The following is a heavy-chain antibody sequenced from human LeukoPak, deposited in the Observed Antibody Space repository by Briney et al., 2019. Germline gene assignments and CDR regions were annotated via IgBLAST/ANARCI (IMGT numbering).Heavy chain of an antibody. CDR1: GYTFTGYY. J-gene: IGHJ6*02. V-gene: IGHV1-2*02. Sequence: ASVKASCKASGYTFTGYYMHWVRQAPGQGLEWMGWINPNSGGTNYAQKFQGRVTMTRDTSISTAYMELSRLRSDDTAVYYCARGLNYYYGMDVWGQGTTVTVSS. CDR3: ARGLNYYYGMDV. CDR2: INPNSGGT.